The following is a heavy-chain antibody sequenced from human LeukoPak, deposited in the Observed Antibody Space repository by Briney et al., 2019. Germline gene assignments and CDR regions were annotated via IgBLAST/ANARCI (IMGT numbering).Heavy chain of an antibody. J-gene: IGHJ4*02. D-gene: IGHD1-26*01. CDR2: ISSSSSYI. CDR1: GFTFSSYS. V-gene: IGHV3-21*01. Sequence: GGSLRLSCAASGFTFSSYSMNWVRQAPGKGLEGVSSISSSSSYIYYADSVKGRFTISRDNAKNSLYLQMNSPRAEDTAVYYCARDRVGATIDYWGQGTLVTVSS. CDR3: ARDRVGATIDY.